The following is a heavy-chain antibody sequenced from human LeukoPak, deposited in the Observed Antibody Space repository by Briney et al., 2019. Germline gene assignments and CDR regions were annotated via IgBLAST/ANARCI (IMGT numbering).Heavy chain of an antibody. Sequence: ASVKVSCKASGYTFTGYYMHWVRQAPGQGLEWMGWINPNSGGTNYAQKFQGRVTMTRDTSISTAYMELSRLRSDDTAVYYCARVFGQSSSWYVPKVWFVPWGPETLVNDTS. CDR3: ARVFGQSSSWYVPKVWFVP. CDR1: GYTFTGYY. D-gene: IGHD6-13*01. CDR2: INPNSGGT. V-gene: IGHV1-2*02. J-gene: IGHJ5*02.